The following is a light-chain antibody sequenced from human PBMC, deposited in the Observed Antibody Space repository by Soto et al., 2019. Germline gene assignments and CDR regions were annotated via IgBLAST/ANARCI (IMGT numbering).Light chain of an antibody. V-gene: IGLV2-14*01. CDR2: EVS. J-gene: IGLJ1*01. Sequence: QSALTQPAAVSGSPGQSITISCTGTSRDVGGYNYVSWYQQHPDKAPKLIIYEVSNRPPGVSNRFSASKSANTASLSISGLQAEDEADYYCSSFTSTSTRVFGTATKLTVL. CDR1: SRDVGGYNY. CDR3: SSFTSTSTRV.